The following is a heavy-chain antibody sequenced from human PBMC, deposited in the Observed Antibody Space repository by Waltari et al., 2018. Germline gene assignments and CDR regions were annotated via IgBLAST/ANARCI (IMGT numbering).Heavy chain of an antibody. CDR1: GYTLTELS. D-gene: IGHD2-2*02. CDR2: FDPEDCET. V-gene: IGHV1-24*01. J-gene: IGHJ4*02. CDR3: ATSGYCSSTSCYTRPGVDY. Sequence: QVQLVQSGAEVKKPGASVKVSCKVSGYTLTELSMHWVRQAPGKGLEWMGGFDPEDCETIYAHKFQGRVTMPEDTSTDTAYMELSSLRSEDTAVYYCATSGYCSSTSCYTRPGVDYWGQGTLVTVSS.